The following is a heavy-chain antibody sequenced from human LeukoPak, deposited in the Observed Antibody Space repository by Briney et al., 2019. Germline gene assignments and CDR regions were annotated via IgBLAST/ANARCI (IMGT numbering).Heavy chain of an antibody. D-gene: IGHD4-17*01. CDR1: GFTFSSYA. J-gene: IGHJ5*02. V-gene: IGHV3-23*01. CDR2: ISGSGGST. Sequence: PGGSLRLSCAASGFTFSSYAMSWVRQAPGKGLEWVSAISGSGGSTYYADSVKGRFTISRDNSKNPLYLQMNSLRAEDTAVYYCAKDRAHGDYGVNWFDPWGQGTLVTVSS. CDR3: AKDRAHGDYGVNWFDP.